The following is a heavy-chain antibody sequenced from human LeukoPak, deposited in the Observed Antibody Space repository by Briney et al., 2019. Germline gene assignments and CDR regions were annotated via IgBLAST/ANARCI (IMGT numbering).Heavy chain of an antibody. CDR1: GFTFSSYE. Sequence: GGSLRLSCAASGFTFSSYEMNWVRQAPGKGLEWVSYISSSGSTIYYADSVKGRFTISRDNAKNSLYLQMNSLRAEDTAVYFCARVHIHTSGSYYPVGYWGQGTLVTVSS. D-gene: IGHD1-26*01. CDR2: ISSSGSTI. J-gene: IGHJ4*02. V-gene: IGHV3-48*03. CDR3: ARVHIHTSGSYYPVGY.